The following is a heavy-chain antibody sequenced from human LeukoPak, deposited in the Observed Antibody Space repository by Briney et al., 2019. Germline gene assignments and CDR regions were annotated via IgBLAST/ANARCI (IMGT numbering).Heavy chain of an antibody. Sequence: PGGSLRLSCAASGFTFSSYAMHWVRQAPGKGLEWVAVISYDGSNKYYADSVKGRFTISRDNSKNTLYLQMNSLRAEDTAVYYCARGSRRGGIAAAGNWFDPWGQGTLVTVSS. D-gene: IGHD6-13*01. J-gene: IGHJ5*02. CDR2: ISYDGSNK. V-gene: IGHV3-30*04. CDR3: ARGSRRGGIAAAGNWFDP. CDR1: GFTFSSYA.